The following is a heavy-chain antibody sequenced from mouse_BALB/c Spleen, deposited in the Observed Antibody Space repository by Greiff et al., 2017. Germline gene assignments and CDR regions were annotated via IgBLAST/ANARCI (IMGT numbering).Heavy chain of an antibody. D-gene: IGHD1-1*01. CDR1: GYAFSSYW. J-gene: IGHJ1*01. Sequence: VKLQQSGAELVRPGSSVKISCKASGYAFSSYWMNWVKQRPGQGLEWIGQIYPGDGDTNYNGKFKGKATLTADKSSSTAYMQLSSLTSEDSAVYFCARKGTTVVATEYFDVWGAGTTVTVSS. CDR3: ARKGTTVVATEYFDV. CDR2: IYPGDGDT. V-gene: IGHV1-80*01.